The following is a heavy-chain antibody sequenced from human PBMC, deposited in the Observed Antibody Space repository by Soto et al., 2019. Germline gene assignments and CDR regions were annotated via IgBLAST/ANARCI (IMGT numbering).Heavy chain of an antibody. Sequence: QVQLVESGGGVVQPGRSLRLSCAASGFTFSSYGMHWVRQAPGKGLEWVAVIWYDGSNKYYADSVKGRFTISRDNSKNTLYLQMNSLRAADTAVYYWARQMKYRSSSLDYWGQGTLFTVSS. CDR3: ARQMKYRSSSLDY. J-gene: IGHJ4*02. V-gene: IGHV3-33*01. CDR1: GFTFSSYG. D-gene: IGHD6-13*01. CDR2: IWYDGSNK.